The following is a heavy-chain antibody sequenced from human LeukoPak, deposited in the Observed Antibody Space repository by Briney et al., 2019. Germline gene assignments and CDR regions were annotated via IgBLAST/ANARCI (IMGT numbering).Heavy chain of an antibody. D-gene: IGHD3-10*01. CDR3: ARPSGYYGSGSYYFDFDY. CDR2: IYPGDSDT. J-gene: IGHJ4*02. V-gene: IGHV5-51*01. CDR1: GYSFTNYW. Sequence: LGESLKISCKGSGYSFTNYWIGWVRQMPGKGLDWMGIIYPGDSDTRYSPSFQGQVTISADKSISTAYLQWSSLKASDTAMYYCARPSGYYGSGSYYFDFDYWGQGTLVTVSS.